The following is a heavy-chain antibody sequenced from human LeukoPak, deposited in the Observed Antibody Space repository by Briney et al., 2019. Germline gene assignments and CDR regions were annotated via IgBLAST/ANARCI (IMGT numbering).Heavy chain of an antibody. Sequence: ASVKVSCKASGYTFTGYYMHWVRQAPGQGLEWMGWINPNSGGTNYAQKFQGWVTMTRDTSISTAYMELSRLRSDDTAVYYCARGDPYYYYGMDVWGQGTTVTVSS. CDR2: INPNSGGT. J-gene: IGHJ6*02. D-gene: IGHD5-24*01. CDR3: ARGDPYYYYGMDV. V-gene: IGHV1-2*04. CDR1: GYTFTGYY.